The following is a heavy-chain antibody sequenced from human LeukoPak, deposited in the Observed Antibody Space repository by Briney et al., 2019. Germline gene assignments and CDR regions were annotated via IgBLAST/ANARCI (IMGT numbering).Heavy chain of an antibody. Sequence: GRSLRLSCAASGFTFSSYAMHWVRQAPGKGLEWVAVISCDGSNKYYADSVKGRFTISRDNSKNTLYLQMNSLRAEDTAVYYCARPYYVWGSYRYKGTEYYFDYWGQGTLVTVSS. CDR2: ISCDGSNK. J-gene: IGHJ4*02. D-gene: IGHD3-16*02. CDR1: GFTFSSYA. CDR3: ARPYYVWGSYRYKGTEYYFDY. V-gene: IGHV3-30-3*01.